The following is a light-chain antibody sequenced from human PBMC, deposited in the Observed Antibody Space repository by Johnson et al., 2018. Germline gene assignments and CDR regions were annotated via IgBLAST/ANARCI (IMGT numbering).Light chain of an antibody. V-gene: IGLV1-51*02. Sequence: QSVLTQPPSVSAAPGQKVTISCSGSSSNIGNNYVSWYQQLPGTAPKLLIYENNKRPSGIPDRLSGSKSGTSATLGITGLQTGDEADYYCGTWDSSLCAGKVFGTWTKVTVL. J-gene: IGLJ1*01. CDR3: GTWDSSLCAGKV. CDR2: ENN. CDR1: SSNIGNNY.